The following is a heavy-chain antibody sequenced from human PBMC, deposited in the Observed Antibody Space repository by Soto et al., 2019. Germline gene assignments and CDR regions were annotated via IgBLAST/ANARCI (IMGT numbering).Heavy chain of an antibody. CDR3: ARQKRWFGELYDY. CDR2: INSDGSSV. CDR1: GFTFSSYW. V-gene: IGHV3-74*01. Sequence: EVQLVESGGGLVQPGGSLRLSCAASGFTFSSYWMHWVRQGPGKGLVWVSRINSDGSSVTYADSVKGRFAISRDNAKNTLYRQMNSLRAEDTAVYYWARQKRWFGELYDYWGQGTLVTVSS. D-gene: IGHD3-10*01. J-gene: IGHJ4*02.